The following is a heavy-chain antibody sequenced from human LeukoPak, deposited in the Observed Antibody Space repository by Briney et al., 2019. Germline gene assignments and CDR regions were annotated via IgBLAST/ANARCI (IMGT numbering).Heavy chain of an antibody. CDR1: GYTFTSYG. CDR2: ISGYNGNT. D-gene: IGHD2-21*02. V-gene: IGHV1-18*01. CDR3: ARHPDCGGDCYSSGGLNYFDY. J-gene: IGHJ4*02. Sequence: GASVKVSCKASGYTFTSYGLIWVRQAPGQGLEWMGWISGYNGNTKYAQKLQGRVTMTTDTSTSTAYMELRSLRSDDTAVYYCARHPDCGGDCYSSGGLNYFDYWGQGTLVTVSS.